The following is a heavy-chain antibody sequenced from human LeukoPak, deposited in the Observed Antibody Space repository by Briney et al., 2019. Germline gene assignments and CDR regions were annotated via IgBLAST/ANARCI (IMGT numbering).Heavy chain of an antibody. J-gene: IGHJ5*02. CDR2: INHSGST. CDR1: GGSFSGYY. Sequence: PSETLSLTCAVYGGSFSGYYWSWIRQPPGKGLEWIGEINHSGSTNYNPSLKSRVTISVDTSKNQFSLKLSSVTAADTAVYYCARRRWNYYGSGSYNWFDPWGQGTLVTVSS. V-gene: IGHV4-34*01. D-gene: IGHD3-10*01. CDR3: ARRRWNYYGSGSYNWFDP.